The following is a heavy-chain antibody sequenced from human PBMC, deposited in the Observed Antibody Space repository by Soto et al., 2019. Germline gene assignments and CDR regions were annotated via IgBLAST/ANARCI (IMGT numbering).Heavy chain of an antibody. V-gene: IGHV4-34*01. CDR1: GGSFSGFY. CDR2: INHSGTT. Sequence: PSETLSLTCAVSGGSFSGFYWTWIRQPPGEGLEWIGEINHSGTTNFNPSLRSRLTISLDSSKKHFSLKLTSITAADAAVYYCARADRTLVTSYGLDVWGQGTTVTVSS. CDR3: ARADRTLVTSYGLDV. J-gene: IGHJ6*02. D-gene: IGHD2-21*02.